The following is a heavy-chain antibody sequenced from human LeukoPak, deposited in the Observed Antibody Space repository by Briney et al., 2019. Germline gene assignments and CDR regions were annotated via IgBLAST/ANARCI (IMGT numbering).Heavy chain of an antibody. V-gene: IGHV3-74*01. CDR2: ISPTGSTT. CDR1: GFSFSGHW. Sequence: GGSLRLSCTASGFSFSGHWMRWARQLPGKGLVWVSRISPTGSTTSYADSVKGRFTVSRDNAKNTLYLQVNNLRAEDTAVYYCARGPNSNWSGLDFWGQGTLLTVSS. D-gene: IGHD6-6*01. CDR3: ARGPNSNWSGLDF. J-gene: IGHJ4*02.